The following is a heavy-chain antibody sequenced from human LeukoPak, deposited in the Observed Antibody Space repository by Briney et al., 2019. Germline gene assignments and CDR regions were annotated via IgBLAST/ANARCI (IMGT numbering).Heavy chain of an antibody. Sequence: ASVKVSCKASGYTFTSYGISWVRQAPGQGLEWMGWISAYNGNTNYAQKLQGRVTMTTDKSTSTAYMELSSLRLEDTAVYYCARDQGYGYVGDLDYWGLGTLVTVSS. J-gene: IGHJ4*02. CDR1: GYTFTSYG. V-gene: IGHV1-18*01. D-gene: IGHD5-18*01. CDR2: ISAYNGNT. CDR3: ARDQGYGYVGDLDY.